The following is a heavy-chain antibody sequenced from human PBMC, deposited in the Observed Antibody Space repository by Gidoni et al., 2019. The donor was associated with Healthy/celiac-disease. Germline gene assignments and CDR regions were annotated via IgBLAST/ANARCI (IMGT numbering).Heavy chain of an antibody. Sequence: QVQLQESGPGLVKPSETLYLTCTVSGGSISSYYWSWIRQPPGKGLEWIGYIYYSGSTNYNPSLKSRVTISVDTSMNQFSLKLSSVTAADTAVYYCARDSDYGDYFDYWGQGTLVTVSS. CDR2: IYYSGST. D-gene: IGHD4-17*01. CDR1: GGSISSYY. J-gene: IGHJ4*02. V-gene: IGHV4-59*01. CDR3: ARDSDYGDYFDY.